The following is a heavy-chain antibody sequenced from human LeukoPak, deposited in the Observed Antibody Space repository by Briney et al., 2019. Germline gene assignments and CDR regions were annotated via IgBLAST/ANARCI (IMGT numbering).Heavy chain of an antibody. Sequence: PGASLRLSCAASGFTFSSYAMHWVRQAPGKGLEWVAVISYDGSNKYYADSVKGRFTISRDNSKSTLYLQMNSLRAEDTAVYYCASTRMGGITGSKDYWGQGTLVTVSS. CDR2: ISYDGSNK. J-gene: IGHJ4*02. D-gene: IGHD1/OR15-1a*01. CDR1: GFTFSSYA. CDR3: ASTRMGGITGSKDY. V-gene: IGHV3-30-3*01.